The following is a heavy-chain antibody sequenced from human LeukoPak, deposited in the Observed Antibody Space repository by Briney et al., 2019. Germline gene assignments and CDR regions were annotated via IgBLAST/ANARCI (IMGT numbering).Heavy chain of an antibody. CDR1: GFTFNTYG. J-gene: IGHJ4*02. D-gene: IGHD6-13*01. CDR3: AKVLWSYSSNWCSGF. V-gene: IGHV3-30*18. CDR2: ISYDGGDK. Sequence: GGSLRLSCAASGFTFNTYGTLWVRQAPGKGLEWVAAISYDGGDKYYADSVKGRFTISRDNSKNTLFLQMNSLRADDTAVYYCAKVLWSYSSNWCSGFWGQGTLVTVSS.